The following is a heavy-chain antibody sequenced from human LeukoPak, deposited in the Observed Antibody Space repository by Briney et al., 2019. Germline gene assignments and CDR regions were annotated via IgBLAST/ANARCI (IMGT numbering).Heavy chain of an antibody. CDR1: GYTLTELS. J-gene: IGHJ4*02. D-gene: IGHD6-13*01. CDR3: ATPKGYSSSWYWFNY. CDR2: FDPEDGET. V-gene: IGHV1-24*01. Sequence: ASVNVSCKVSGYTLTELSMHWVRQAPGKGLEWVGGFDPEDGETIYAQKFQGRVTMTEDTSTDTAYMELSSLRSEDTAVYYCATPKGYSSSWYWFNYWGQGTLVTVSS.